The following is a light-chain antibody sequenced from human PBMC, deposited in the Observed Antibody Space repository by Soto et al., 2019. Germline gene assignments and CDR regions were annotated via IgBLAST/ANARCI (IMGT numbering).Light chain of an antibody. CDR3: QQYNNWPPIT. CDR1: QGIRND. V-gene: IGKV1-6*01. J-gene: IGKJ5*01. CDR2: AAS. Sequence: ATPLPQSPSSLSASVGDRVTITCRASQGIRNDLGWYQQKPGKAPKLLIYAASSLQSGVPSRFSGSGSGTDFTLTISSLQPEDFAVYYCQQYNNWPPITFGQGTRLEIK.